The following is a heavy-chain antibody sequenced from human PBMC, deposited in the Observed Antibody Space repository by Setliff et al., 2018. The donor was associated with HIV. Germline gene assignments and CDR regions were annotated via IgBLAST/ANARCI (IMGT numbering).Heavy chain of an antibody. Sequence: ASVKVSCKASGYTFTSYAMNWVRQAPGQGPEWMGWINTNTGNPTYAQGFTGRFVFSLDTSVNTAYLQISSLKAEDTAVYYCARSAKAHFDFWSGCYEDYMDVWGKGTTVTVSS. CDR3: ARSAKAHFDFWSGCYEDYMDV. CDR1: GYTFTSYA. D-gene: IGHD3-3*01. CDR2: INTNTGNP. V-gene: IGHV7-4-1*02. J-gene: IGHJ6*03.